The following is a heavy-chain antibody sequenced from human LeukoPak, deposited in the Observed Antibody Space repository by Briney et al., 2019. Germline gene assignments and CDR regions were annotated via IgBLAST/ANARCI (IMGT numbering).Heavy chain of an antibody. CDR1: GYTFTSYD. D-gene: IGHD1-26*01. J-gene: IGHJ6*03. V-gene: IGHV1-8*01. CDR2: MNPNSGNT. CDR3: ARASSGSYYYYYYYYMDV. Sequence: GASVKVSCKASGYTFTSYDINWVRQATGQGLEWMRWMNPNSGNTGYAQKFRGRVTMTRNTSISTAYMELSSLRSEDTAVYYCARASSGSYYYYYYYYMDVWGKGTTVTVSS.